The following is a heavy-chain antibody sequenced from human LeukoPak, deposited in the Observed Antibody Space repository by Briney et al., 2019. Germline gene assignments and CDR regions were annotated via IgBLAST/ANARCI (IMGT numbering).Heavy chain of an antibody. Sequence: SETLSLTCTVSGGSISSGSYYWRWIRQPAGKGLEWIGRIYTSGSTNYNPSLKSRVTISVDTSKNQFSLKLSSVTAADTAVYYCARENYYGSGSYYNLNGVIDYWGQGTLVTVSS. D-gene: IGHD3-10*01. CDR3: ARENYYGSGSYYNLNGVIDY. CDR2: IYTSGST. J-gene: IGHJ4*02. V-gene: IGHV4-61*02. CDR1: GGSISSGSYY.